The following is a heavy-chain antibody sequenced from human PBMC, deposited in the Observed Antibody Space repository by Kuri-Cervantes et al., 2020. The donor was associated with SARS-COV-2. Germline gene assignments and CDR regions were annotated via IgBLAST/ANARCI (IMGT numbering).Heavy chain of an antibody. Sequence: ASVKVSCKVSVYTLTELSMHWVRQAPGKGLEWMGGLDPEDGETIYAQKFQGRVTMTEDTSTHTAYMELSSLRYEDTSVYYFASRGCSSTSCYTYWFDPWGQGTLVTVSS. D-gene: IGHD2-2*02. J-gene: IGHJ5*02. V-gene: IGHV1-24*01. CDR1: VYTLTELS. CDR2: LDPEDGET. CDR3: ASRGCSSTSCYTYWFDP.